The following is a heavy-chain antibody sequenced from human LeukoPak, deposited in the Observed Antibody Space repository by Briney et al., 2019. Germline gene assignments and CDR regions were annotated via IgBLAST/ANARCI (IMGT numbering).Heavy chain of an antibody. CDR2: ISGSGGST. V-gene: IGHV3-23*01. Sequence: GGSLRLSCAASGFTFTAYAMSWVRQAPGKGLEWVSAISGSGGSTYYADSVKGRFTISRDNTKNTLYLQMNSLRAEDTAVYYCAKKTVSGQYGDYFDYWGQGTLVTVSS. J-gene: IGHJ4*02. D-gene: IGHD6-25*01. CDR1: GFTFTAYA. CDR3: AKKTVSGQYGDYFDY.